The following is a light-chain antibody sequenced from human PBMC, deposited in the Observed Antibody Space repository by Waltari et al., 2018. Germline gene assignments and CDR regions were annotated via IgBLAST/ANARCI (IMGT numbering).Light chain of an antibody. CDR3: QSYDSSLSGSV. CDR1: SSNLGPGSD. V-gene: IGLV1-40*01. J-gene: IGLJ2*01. Sequence: QSVLTQPPSVSWAPGQRVPISCTGSSSNLGPGSDVHWYQQLPGAAPNVQIYANSNRHSGVPDRFSGSKSGTSASLAITGLQADDEADYYCQSYDSSLSGSVFGGGTKLTVL. CDR2: ANS.